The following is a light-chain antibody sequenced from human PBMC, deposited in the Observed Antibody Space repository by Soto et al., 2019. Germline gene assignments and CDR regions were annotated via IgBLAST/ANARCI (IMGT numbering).Light chain of an antibody. Sequence: QSALTQPPSASGSPGQSVTISCTGTSSDIGAYNYVSWYQQYPGKAPKLMIFEVSKRPSGVPDRFSGSKSGNTASLTVSGLKAEDEDDYYCCSYAGSNNLIFGTGTKVTVL. V-gene: IGLV2-8*01. CDR1: SSDIGAYNY. J-gene: IGLJ1*01. CDR2: EVS. CDR3: CSYAGSNNLI.